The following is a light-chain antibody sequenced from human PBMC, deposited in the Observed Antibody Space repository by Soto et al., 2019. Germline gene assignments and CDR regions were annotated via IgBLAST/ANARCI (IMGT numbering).Light chain of an antibody. Sequence: VMTQSPGTLSVSPGETATLSCGTSQSVTSNLAWYQQKPGQPPRLLIYDTSTRATGVPPRFSGSGSGTDFTLTISRLEPEDFAVYYCQQYGSSGTFGQGTKVDI. CDR3: QQYGSSGT. CDR1: QSVTSN. V-gene: IGKV3-20*01. CDR2: DTS. J-gene: IGKJ1*01.